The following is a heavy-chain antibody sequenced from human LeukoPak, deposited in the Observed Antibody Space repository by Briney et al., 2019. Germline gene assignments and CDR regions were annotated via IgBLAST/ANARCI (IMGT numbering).Heavy chain of an antibody. D-gene: IGHD3-10*01. J-gene: IGHJ4*02. Sequence: GGSLRLSCAVSGFTFSSYAMSWVRQPPGKGLEWVSIISASGGSTYYADSVKGRFTISRDKSRNYLQMNSLRGDDTAIYYCAKDVRVGEYYGSGSYFDYWGQGTLVTVSS. V-gene: IGHV3-23*01. CDR2: ISASGGST. CDR3: AKDVRVGEYYGSGSYFDY. CDR1: GFTFSSYA.